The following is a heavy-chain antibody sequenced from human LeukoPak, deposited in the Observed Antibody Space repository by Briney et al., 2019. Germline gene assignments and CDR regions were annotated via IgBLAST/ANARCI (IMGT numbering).Heavy chain of an antibody. V-gene: IGHV3-21*01. J-gene: IGHJ4*02. Sequence: GGSLRLSCAASGFTFSSYSMNWVRQAPGKGLEWVSSISSSSSYIYYADSVKGRFTISRDNAKNSLYLQMNGLRAEDTAVYYCARDSFPDTAMVPFDYWGQGTLVTVSS. CDR3: ARDSFPDTAMVPFDY. CDR1: GFTFSSYS. D-gene: IGHD5-18*01. CDR2: ISSSSSYI.